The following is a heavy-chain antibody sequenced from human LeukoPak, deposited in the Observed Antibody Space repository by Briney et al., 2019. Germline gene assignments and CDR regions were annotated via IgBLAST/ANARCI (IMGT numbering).Heavy chain of an antibody. V-gene: IGHV1-2*02. CDR1: GYTFTSYG. D-gene: IGHD1-26*01. CDR3: ARDGNFDY. Sequence: ASVKVSCKASGYTFTSYGISWVRQAPGQGLEWMGWINPNSGDTNYAQKFQGRVTMTRDTSISTAYMELSRLRADDTAVYYCARDGNFDYWGQGTLVTVSS. J-gene: IGHJ4*02. CDR2: INPNSGDT.